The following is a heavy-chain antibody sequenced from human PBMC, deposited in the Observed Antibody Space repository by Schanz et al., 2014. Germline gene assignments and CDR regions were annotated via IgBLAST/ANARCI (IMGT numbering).Heavy chain of an antibody. J-gene: IGHJ6*02. Sequence: VQLVESGGGVVRPGRSLRLSCAASGFTFSNHALSWVRQAPGKGLEWVSGIGGSGDSTHYADSVKGRFIISRDNSKNTLYLQVNSLRAEDTAVYYCARDDRAYYYGMDVWGQGTTVTVSS. CDR1: GFTFSNHA. V-gene: IGHV3-23*04. D-gene: IGHD3-22*01. CDR2: IGGSGDST. CDR3: ARDDRAYYYGMDV.